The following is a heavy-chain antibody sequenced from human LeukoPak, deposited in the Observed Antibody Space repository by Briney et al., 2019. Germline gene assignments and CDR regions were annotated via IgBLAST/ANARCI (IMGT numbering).Heavy chain of an antibody. V-gene: IGHV3-48*01. CDR1: AFTFSSYS. CDR3: ARDNYDMVLDI. Sequence: PGGSLRLSCAASAFTFSSYSMNWVRQAPGKGLEWVSYISSSSSTIYYADSVKGRFTISRDNAKNSLYLQMNSLRAEDTAVYYCARDNYDMVLDIWGQGTMVTVSS. D-gene: IGHD3-9*01. J-gene: IGHJ3*02. CDR2: ISSSSSTI.